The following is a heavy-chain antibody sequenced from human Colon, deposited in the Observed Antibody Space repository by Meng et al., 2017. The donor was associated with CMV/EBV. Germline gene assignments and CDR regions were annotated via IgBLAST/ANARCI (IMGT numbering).Heavy chain of an antibody. D-gene: IGHD6-19*01. CDR2: ISESGDST. CDR1: GFTFNTYG. J-gene: IGHJ4*02. V-gene: IGHV3-23*01. CDR3: VKAAGVFDY. Sequence: GGSLRLSCAASGFTFNTYGMSWVRQAPGKGLEWVSVISESGDSTYHADSVEGRFTISRDISKNILYLQMNDLRVEDTAVYYCVKAAGVFDYWGQGALVTVSS.